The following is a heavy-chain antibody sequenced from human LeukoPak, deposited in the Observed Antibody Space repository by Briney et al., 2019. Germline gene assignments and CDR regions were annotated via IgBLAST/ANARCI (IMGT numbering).Heavy chain of an antibody. D-gene: IGHD6-13*01. CDR1: GFTFSSYG. CDR3: AREVAAADFDY. J-gene: IGHJ4*02. CDR2: IWYDGSNK. Sequence: HSGGSLRLSCAAPGFTFSSYGMHWVRQAPGKGLEWVAVIWYDGSNKYYADSVKGRFTISRDNSKNTLYLQMNSLRAEDTAVYYCAREVAAADFDYWGQGTLVTVSS. V-gene: IGHV3-33*01.